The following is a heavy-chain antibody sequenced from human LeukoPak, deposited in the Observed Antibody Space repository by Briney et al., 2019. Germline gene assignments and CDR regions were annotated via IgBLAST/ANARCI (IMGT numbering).Heavy chain of an antibody. CDR1: GFTFSSYA. CDR3: APPVGITIFSWYGMDV. Sequence: GGSLRLSCAASGFTFSSYAMSWVRQAPGKGLEWVSAISGSGGSTYYADSVKGRFTISRDNSKNTLYLQMNSLRAKDTAVYYCAPPVGITIFSWYGMDVWGQGTTVTVSS. CDR2: ISGSGGST. J-gene: IGHJ6*02. D-gene: IGHD3-3*01. V-gene: IGHV3-23*01.